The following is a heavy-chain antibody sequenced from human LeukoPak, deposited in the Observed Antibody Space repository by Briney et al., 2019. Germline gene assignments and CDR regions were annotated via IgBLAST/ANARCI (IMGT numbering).Heavy chain of an antibody. D-gene: IGHD6-19*01. CDR1: GGSFSGYF. V-gene: IGHV4-34*01. CDR2: INHSGST. J-gene: IGHJ4*02. Sequence: SETLSLTCAVYGGSFSGYFWSWIRQPPGKGLEWIGEINHSGSTNYSPSLKSRVTISVDTSKNQFSLKLSSVTAADTAVYYCARGTGLGIAVAHGVDYWGQGTLVTVSS. CDR3: ARGTGLGIAVAHGVDY.